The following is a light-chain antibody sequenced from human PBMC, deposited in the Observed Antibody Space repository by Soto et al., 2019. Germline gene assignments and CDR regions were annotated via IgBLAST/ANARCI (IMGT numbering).Light chain of an antibody. CDR1: QSVSSN. Sequence: EIVMTQSPATLSVSPGERATLSCRASQSVSSNLAWYQQKPGQAPRLLIYGASTRATGIPARFSGSGSGTDFPLTISILDSEYFAFYYCQQYNNWITFGGGTEVEIK. CDR2: GAS. CDR3: QQYNNWIT. V-gene: IGKV3-15*01. J-gene: IGKJ4*01.